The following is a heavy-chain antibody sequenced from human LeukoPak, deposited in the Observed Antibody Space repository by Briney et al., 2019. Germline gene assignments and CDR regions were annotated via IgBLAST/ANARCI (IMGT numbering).Heavy chain of an antibody. J-gene: IGHJ4*02. CDR1: GFTFSSYS. CDR2: ISTRSSYI. V-gene: IGHV3-21*01. CDR3: AARDSYGSGSYPIDY. D-gene: IGHD3-10*01. Sequence: PGGSLRLSCAASGFTFSSYSMNWVRQAPGKGLEWVSSISTRSSYIYYADSVKGRFTISRDNARNSLSLQMNSLRAEHTAVYYCAARDSYGSGSYPIDYWGQGTLVTVSS.